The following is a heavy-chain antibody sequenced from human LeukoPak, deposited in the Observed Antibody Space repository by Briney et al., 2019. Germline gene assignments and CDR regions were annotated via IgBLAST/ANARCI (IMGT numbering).Heavy chain of an antibody. V-gene: IGHV1-69*05. CDR1: GGTFSSYA. D-gene: IGHD3-22*01. CDR3: ARLPRIFYYDSSGSDY. J-gene: IGHJ4*02. Sequence: SVKVSCKASGGTFSSYAISWVRQAPGQGLECMGRIIPIFGTANYAQKFRGRVTISTDESTSTAYMELNSLRSEDTAVYYCARLPRIFYYDSSGSDYWGQGTLVTVSS. CDR2: IIPIFGTA.